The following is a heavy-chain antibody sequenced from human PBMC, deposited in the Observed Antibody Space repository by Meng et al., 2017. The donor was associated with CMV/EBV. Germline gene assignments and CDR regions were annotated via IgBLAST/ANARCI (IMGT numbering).Heavy chain of an antibody. Sequence: GESLKISCAASRFTFSSYWMHWVRQAPGKGLVWVSRINSDGSSTSYADSVKSRFTISRDNARNTLYLQMNSLRAEDTAVYYCARDLYIVGATTGSLDFDIWGQGTMVTVSS. CDR2: INSDGSST. J-gene: IGHJ3*02. V-gene: IGHV3-74*01. D-gene: IGHD1-26*01. CDR1: RFTFSSYW. CDR3: ARDLYIVGATTGSLDFDI.